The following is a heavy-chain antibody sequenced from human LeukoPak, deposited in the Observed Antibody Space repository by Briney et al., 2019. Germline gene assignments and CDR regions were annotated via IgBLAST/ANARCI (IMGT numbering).Heavy chain of an antibody. V-gene: IGHV3-21*04. Sequence: GGSLRLSCAASGFTFSSYSMNWVRQAPGKGLEWVSSISSSSSYIYYADSVKGRFTISRDNAKNSLYLQMNSLRAEDTAVYYCARAKSSGYYLTYYYGMDVWGQGTTVTVSS. CDR1: GFTFSSYS. CDR3: ARAKSSGYYLTYYYGMDV. D-gene: IGHD3-22*01. J-gene: IGHJ6*02. CDR2: ISSSSSYI.